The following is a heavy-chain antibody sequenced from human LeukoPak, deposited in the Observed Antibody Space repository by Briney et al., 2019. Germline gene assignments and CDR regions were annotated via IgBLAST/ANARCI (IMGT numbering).Heavy chain of an antibody. CDR1: GFTFSTYT. CDR2: ISNTGSST. J-gene: IGHJ4*02. CDR3: ARDLAY. V-gene: IGHV3-48*01. Sequence: GGSLRLSCAASGFTFSTYTMNWVRQAPGKGLEWVPYISNTGSSTYYADSVKGRFTISRDNAKNSLYLQMSSLRAEDTAVYYCARDLAYWGQGTLVTVSS.